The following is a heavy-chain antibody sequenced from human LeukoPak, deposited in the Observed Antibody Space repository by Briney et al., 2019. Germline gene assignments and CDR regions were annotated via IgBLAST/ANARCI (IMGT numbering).Heavy chain of an antibody. D-gene: IGHD6-13*01. V-gene: IGHV1-69*13. CDR3: ARSQDKIAAAGGD. CDR2: IIPIFGTA. J-gene: IGHJ4*02. CDR1: GGTFSSYA. Sequence: ASVKVSCKASGGTFSSYAISWVRQAPGQGLEWMGGIIPIFGTANYAQKFQGRVTITADESTSTAYMELSSLRSEDTAVYYRARSQDKIAAAGGDWGQGTLVTVSS.